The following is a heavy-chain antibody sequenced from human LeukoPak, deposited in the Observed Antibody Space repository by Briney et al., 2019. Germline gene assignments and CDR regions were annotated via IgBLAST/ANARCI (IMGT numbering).Heavy chain of an antibody. D-gene: IGHD5-18*01. CDR3: ARAAGYSYGLTDFDY. CDR1: GYTLTGYY. J-gene: IGHJ4*02. CDR2: INPNSGGT. V-gene: IGHV1-2*02. Sequence: GASVKVSCKASGYTLTGYYMHWVRQAPGQGLEWMGWINPNSGGTNYAQKFQGRVTMTRDTSISTAYMELSRLRSDDTAVYYCARAAGYSYGLTDFDYWGQGTLVTVSS.